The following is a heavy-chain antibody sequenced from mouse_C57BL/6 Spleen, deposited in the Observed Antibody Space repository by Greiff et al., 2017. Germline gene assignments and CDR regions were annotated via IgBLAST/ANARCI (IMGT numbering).Heavy chain of an antibody. J-gene: IGHJ2*01. Sequence: QVQLKQPGAELVMPGASVKLSCKASGYTFTSYWMHWVKQRPGQGLEWIGEIDPSDSYTNYNQKFKGKSTLTVDKSSSTAYMQLSSLTSEDSAVYYCALMVTTKAYYFDYWGQGTTLTVSS. D-gene: IGHD2-3*01. CDR1: GYTFTSYW. CDR3: ALMVTTKAYYFDY. V-gene: IGHV1-69*01. CDR2: IDPSDSYT.